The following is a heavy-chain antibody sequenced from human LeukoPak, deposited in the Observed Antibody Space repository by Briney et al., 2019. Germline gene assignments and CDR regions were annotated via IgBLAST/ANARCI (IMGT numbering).Heavy chain of an antibody. V-gene: IGHV1-69*06. CDR3: ARDERFLEWLSSGIDY. J-gene: IGHJ4*02. D-gene: IGHD3-3*01. Sequence: SVKVSCKASGGTFSSYAISWVRQAPGQGLEWMGGIIPIFGTANYAQKFQGRVTITADKSTSTAYMELSRLRSDDTAVYYCARDERFLEWLSSGIDYWGQGTLVTVSS. CDR2: IIPIFGTA. CDR1: GGTFSSYA.